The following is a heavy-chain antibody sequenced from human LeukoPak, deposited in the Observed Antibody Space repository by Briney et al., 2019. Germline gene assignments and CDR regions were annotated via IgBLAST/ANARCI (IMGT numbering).Heavy chain of an antibody. V-gene: IGHV3-7*01. J-gene: IGHJ4*02. D-gene: IGHD5-24*01. CDR2: INQDGSEK. CDR1: GFSFSSYW. Sequence: PGGSLRLSCAASGFSFSSYWMSWVRQAPGKGLEWVANINQDGSEKYYVDSVKGRFTISRDNAKNSLHLQMNSLRAEDTAVYYCAKNGDSERWLQPKFVTHWGQGTLVTVSS. CDR3: AKNGDSERWLQPKFVTH.